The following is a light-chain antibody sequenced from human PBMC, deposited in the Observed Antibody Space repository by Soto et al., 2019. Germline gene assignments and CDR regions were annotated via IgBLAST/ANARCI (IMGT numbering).Light chain of an antibody. CDR2: LGS. CDR3: MQSLQAPPFT. Sequence: DTVMTQSPLSPPVSPGEPASISCRSSQSLLHSNGYNYLEWYLQKPGQSPQLLIYLGSTRASGVPDRFSGSGSGTDFTLKISRVEAEDVGVYYCMQSLQAPPFTFGQGTKVDIK. V-gene: IGKV2-28*01. J-gene: IGKJ2*01. CDR1: QSLLHSNGYNY.